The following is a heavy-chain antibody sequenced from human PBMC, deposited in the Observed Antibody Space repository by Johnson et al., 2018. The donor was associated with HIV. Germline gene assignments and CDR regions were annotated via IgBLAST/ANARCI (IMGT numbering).Heavy chain of an antibody. CDR1: GFTFSSYA. V-gene: IGHV3-30*04. J-gene: IGHJ3*02. CDR3: ARDRWYSSSSGGVYEAFDI. Sequence: QVQLVESGGGVVQPGRSLRLSCAASGFTFSSYAMHLVRQAPGKGLEWVAVISYDGSNKYYADSVKGRFTIYRVNSKNTLYLQMNSLRSEDTAVYYGARDRWYSSSSGGVYEAFDIGGKVTMFTVSS. D-gene: IGHD6-6*01. CDR2: ISYDGSNK.